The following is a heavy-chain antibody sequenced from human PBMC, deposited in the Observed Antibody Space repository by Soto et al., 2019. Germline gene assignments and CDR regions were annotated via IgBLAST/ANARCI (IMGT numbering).Heavy chain of an antibody. Sequence: PGGSLRLSCAASGFTFSNAWMSWVRQAPGKGLEWVGRIKSKTDGGTTDYAAPVKGRFTISRDDSKNTLYLQMNSLKTEDTAVYYCTTAINYYDSSGYYPFDYWGQGTLVTVSS. D-gene: IGHD3-22*01. CDR2: IKSKTDGGTT. V-gene: IGHV3-15*01. CDR3: TTAINYYDSSGYYPFDY. J-gene: IGHJ4*02. CDR1: GFTFSNAW.